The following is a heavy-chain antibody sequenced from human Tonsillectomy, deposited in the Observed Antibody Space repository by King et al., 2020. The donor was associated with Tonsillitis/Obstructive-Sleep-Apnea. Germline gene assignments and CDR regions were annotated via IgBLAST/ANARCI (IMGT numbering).Heavy chain of an antibody. Sequence: QLVQSGAEVKKPGASVKVSCKASGYTFTGYYMHWVRQAPGQGLEWMGWITPNSGGTNYAQKFQGRVTMTRDTSITTAYMELNWLTSDDTAVYYCARGIPGSSVAFNYWGQGTLVTVSS. CDR3: ARGIPGSSVAFNY. J-gene: IGHJ4*02. CDR1: GYTFTGYY. CDR2: ITPNSGGT. V-gene: IGHV1-2*02. D-gene: IGHD6-6*01.